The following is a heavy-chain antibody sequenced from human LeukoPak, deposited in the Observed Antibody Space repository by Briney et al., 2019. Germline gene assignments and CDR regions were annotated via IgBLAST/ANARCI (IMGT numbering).Heavy chain of an antibody. CDR1: GFTFSSYS. CDR2: ISSSSSYI. D-gene: IGHD3-22*01. Sequence: GGSLRLSCAASGFTFSSYSMNWVRQAPGKGLEWVSSISSSSSYIYYADSVKGRFTISRDNAKNSLYLQMNSLRAEDTAVYYCARDYYYDSSGYSQGLYYYYGMDVWGQGTTVTVSS. J-gene: IGHJ6*02. CDR3: ARDYYYDSSGYSQGLYYYYGMDV. V-gene: IGHV3-21*01.